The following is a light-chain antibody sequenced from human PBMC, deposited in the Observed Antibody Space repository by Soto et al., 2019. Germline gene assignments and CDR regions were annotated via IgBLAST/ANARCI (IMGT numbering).Light chain of an antibody. CDR3: QEYNNWHPVT. J-gene: IGKJ4*01. CDR2: GAS. CDR1: QSVSSK. Sequence: EIVVTQSPATLSGSPLERGILSCRASQSVSSKLAWYQQKPGQAPRLLIYGASTRATGIPARFSGSGSGTEFTLTISSLQSEDFAVYYCQEYNNWHPVTFGGGTKVDIK. V-gene: IGKV3-15*01.